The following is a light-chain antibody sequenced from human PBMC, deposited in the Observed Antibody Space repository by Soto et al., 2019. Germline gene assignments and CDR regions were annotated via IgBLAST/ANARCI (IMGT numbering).Light chain of an antibody. CDR2: EVT. V-gene: IGLV2-14*03. CDR3: NSYTVSNTFV. Sequence: QSALTQPASVSGSPGQSITISCTGTSSDVGGYNYVSWYQQHPGKAPKLMIFEVTNRPSGISNRFSGSRSGNTASLTIADHQAEDEAEYYCNSYTVSNTFVFGTGTKVTVL. J-gene: IGLJ1*01. CDR1: SSDVGGYNY.